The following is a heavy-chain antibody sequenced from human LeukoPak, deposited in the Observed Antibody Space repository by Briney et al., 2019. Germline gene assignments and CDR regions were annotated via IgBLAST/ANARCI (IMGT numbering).Heavy chain of an antibody. CDR1: GFTFDDYG. D-gene: IGHD3-3*01. CDR3: ARKNYDFWSGYQGANWFDP. Sequence: GGSLRLSCAASGFTFDDYGMSWVRQAPGKRLELVSGINWNGGSTGYADSVKGRFTISRDNAKNSLYLQMNSLRAEDTALYYCARKNYDFWSGYQGANWFDPWGQGTLVTVSA. CDR2: INWNGGST. J-gene: IGHJ5*02. V-gene: IGHV3-20*04.